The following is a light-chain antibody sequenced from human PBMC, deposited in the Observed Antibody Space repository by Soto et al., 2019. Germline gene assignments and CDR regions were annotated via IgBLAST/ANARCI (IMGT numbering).Light chain of an antibody. CDR1: QGISSW. CDR3: QQHSIYPLT. CDR2: KAS. V-gene: IGKV1-5*03. J-gene: IGKJ4*01. Sequence: DIQMTQSPSTLSAFVGDRVTITCRASQGISSWLAWYQQKPGKAPTLLIYKASTLEGGVPSRFSGSASGTEFTLTISSLQPDDFATYYCQQHSIYPLTFGGGTKVETK.